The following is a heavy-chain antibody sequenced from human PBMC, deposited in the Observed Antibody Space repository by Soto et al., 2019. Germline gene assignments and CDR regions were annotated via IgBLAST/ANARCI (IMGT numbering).Heavy chain of an antibody. CDR2: IIPIFGTA. CDR3: ARGFGNYYYYGMDV. CDR1: GGTFSSYA. Sequence: QGQLVQSGAEVKKPGSSVKVSCKASGGTFSSYAINWVRQAPGQGLEWMGGIIPIFGTANDAQKFQGRVTITADDSTSTAYMELSSLRSEDTAVYYCARGFGNYYYYGMDVWGQGTTVTVSS. V-gene: IGHV1-69*01. D-gene: IGHD3-10*01. J-gene: IGHJ6*02.